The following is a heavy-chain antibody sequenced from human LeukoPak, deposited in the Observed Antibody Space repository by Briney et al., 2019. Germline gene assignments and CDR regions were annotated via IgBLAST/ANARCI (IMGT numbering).Heavy chain of an antibody. Sequence: PGGSLRLSCAASGFAFSNYAMTWVRQAPGRGLEWVSDISSGGSSTNYADSVKGRFTISRDNSKNTVYLQMNSLRAEDTAIFYCARQDCSGGRCYLDYWGQGTLVTVSS. V-gene: IGHV3-23*01. CDR1: GFAFSNYA. CDR2: ISSGGSST. J-gene: IGHJ4*02. CDR3: ARQDCSGGRCYLDY. D-gene: IGHD2-15*01.